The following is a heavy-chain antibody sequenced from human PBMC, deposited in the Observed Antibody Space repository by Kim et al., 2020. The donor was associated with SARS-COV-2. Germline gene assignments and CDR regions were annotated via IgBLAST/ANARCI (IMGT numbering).Heavy chain of an antibody. CDR2: IYSGGSST. CDR1: GFTFNSYA. V-gene: IGHV3-23*03. CDR3: AKINMYYFDY. Sequence: GGSLRLSCAASGFTFNSYAMSWVRQAPGKGLEWVSVIYSGGSSTYYADSVKGRFTISRDNSKNTLYLQMNSLRAEDTAVYYCAKINMYYFDYWGQGTLVTVSS. J-gene: IGHJ4*02.